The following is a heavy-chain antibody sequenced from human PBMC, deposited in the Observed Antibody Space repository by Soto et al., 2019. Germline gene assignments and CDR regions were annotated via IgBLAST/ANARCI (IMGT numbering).Heavy chain of an antibody. D-gene: IGHD2-15*01. J-gene: IGHJ4*02. Sequence: EVQLVESGGDLVQPGGSLRLSCAASGFTFSNYWMSWVRQAPGKGLEWVANIKEDGSEKYYVDSVKGRFTISRDNAKNSLYQQMNSLRAEDTAVYYCARYPRGYCSGGTCSEWGQGTLVTVSS. V-gene: IGHV3-7*05. CDR3: ARYPRGYCSGGTCSE. CDR1: GFTFSNYW. CDR2: IKEDGSEK.